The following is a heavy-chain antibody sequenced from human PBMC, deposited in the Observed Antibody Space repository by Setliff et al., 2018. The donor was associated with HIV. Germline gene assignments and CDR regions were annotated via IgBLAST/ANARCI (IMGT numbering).Heavy chain of an antibody. Sequence: PSETLSLTCTVSDDPINSFYWSWIRQPPGKGLEWIGYIYTSGSTNYNPSLEGRVTISVDTPKNQFSLKLSSVTAADTAVYYCARTPEDYDPYFFDRWGQGTLVTVSS. CDR3: ARTPEDYDPYFFDR. D-gene: IGHD3-22*01. J-gene: IGHJ4*02. CDR2: IYTSGST. CDR1: DDPINSFY. V-gene: IGHV4-4*09.